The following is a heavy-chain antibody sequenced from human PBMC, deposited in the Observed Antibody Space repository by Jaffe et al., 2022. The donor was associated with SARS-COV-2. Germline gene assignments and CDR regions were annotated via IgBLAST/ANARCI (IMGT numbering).Heavy chain of an antibody. CDR2: IYYSGST. J-gene: IGHJ6*02. Sequence: QLQLQESGPGLVKPSETLSLTCTVSGGSISSSSYYWGWIRQPPGKGLEWIGSIYYSGSTYYNPSLKSRVTISVDTSKNQFSLKLSSVTAADTAVYYCARHYYGSGSYKLGMDVWGQGTTVTVSS. D-gene: IGHD3-10*01. V-gene: IGHV4-39*01. CDR1: GGSISSSSYY. CDR3: ARHYYGSGSYKLGMDV.